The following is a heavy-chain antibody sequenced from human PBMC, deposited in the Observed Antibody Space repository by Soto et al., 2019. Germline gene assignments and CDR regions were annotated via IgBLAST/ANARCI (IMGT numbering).Heavy chain of an antibody. D-gene: IGHD1-1*01. CDR1: GYTFSDYY. Sequence: AAVKVSCNASGYTFSDYYIHWVRHAPGQGLEWMGWINPNSGGTKYAPKFQGGVTMTRDTSITTADMELSRLRSGDTAVYYCAKEPATAKPEGVDFWGQGTLVTVSS. CDR2: INPNSGGT. J-gene: IGHJ4*02. V-gene: IGHV1-2*02. CDR3: AKEPATAKPEGVDF.